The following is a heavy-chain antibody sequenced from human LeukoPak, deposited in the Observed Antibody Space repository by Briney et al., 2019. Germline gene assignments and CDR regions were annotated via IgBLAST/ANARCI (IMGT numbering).Heavy chain of an antibody. CDR2: IYSGGST. V-gene: IGHV3-66*01. J-gene: IGHJ4*02. D-gene: IGHD3-22*01. CDR3: ARDTYYYDSSVWDY. CDR1: GFTFSSYG. Sequence: GGSLRLSCAASGFTFSSYGMHWVRQAPGKGLEWVSVIYSGGSTYYADSVKGRFTISRDNSKNTLYLQMNSLRAEDTAVYYCARDTYYYDSSVWDYWGQGTLVTVSS.